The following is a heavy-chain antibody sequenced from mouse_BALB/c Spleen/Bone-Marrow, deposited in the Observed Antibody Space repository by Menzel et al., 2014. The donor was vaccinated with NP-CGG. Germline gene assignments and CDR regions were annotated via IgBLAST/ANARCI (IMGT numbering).Heavy chain of an antibody. Sequence: EVHLVESGGNLVQPGGSLKLSCAASGFTFSSYTMSWVRQTPEKRLEWVAYISNGGGSTYYPDTVKGRFTISRDNATNPLYLQMSSLKSEDTAMYYCERQSYEGFAYWGQGTLVTVSP. CDR1: GFTFSSYT. V-gene: IGHV5-12-2*01. D-gene: IGHD2-3*01. CDR2: ISNGGGST. CDR3: ERQSYEGFAY. J-gene: IGHJ3*01.